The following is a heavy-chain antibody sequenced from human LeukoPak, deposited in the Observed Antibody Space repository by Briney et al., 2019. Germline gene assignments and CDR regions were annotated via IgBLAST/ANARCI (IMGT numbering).Heavy chain of an antibody. CDR2: ISGSGGST. V-gene: IGHV3-23*01. CDR3: AKAPDDYGGNSLLY. D-gene: IGHD4-23*01. CDR1: GFTFSSYW. Sequence: GGSLRLSCAASGFTFSSYWMHWVRQVPGKGLEWVSAISGSGGSTYYADSVKGRFTISRDNSKNTLYLQMNSLRTEDTAVYYCAKAPDDYGGNSLLYWGQGTLVTVSS. J-gene: IGHJ4*02.